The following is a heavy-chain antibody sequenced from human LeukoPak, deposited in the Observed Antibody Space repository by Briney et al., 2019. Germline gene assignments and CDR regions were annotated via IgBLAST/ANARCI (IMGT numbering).Heavy chain of an antibody. CDR1: GYTFTSYD. V-gene: IGHV1-8*03. Sequence: ASVKVSCKASGYTFTSYDINWVRQATGQGLEWMGWMNPNTGNTGYAQKFQGRVTITRNTSIGTAYMELSSLRSEDTAVYYCAIDYYDSSGYYRLYYGMDVWGQGTTVTVSS. J-gene: IGHJ6*02. CDR3: AIDYYDSSGYYRLYYGMDV. CDR2: MNPNTGNT. D-gene: IGHD3-22*01.